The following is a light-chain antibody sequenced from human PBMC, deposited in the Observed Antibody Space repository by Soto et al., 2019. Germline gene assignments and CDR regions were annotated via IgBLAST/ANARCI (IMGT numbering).Light chain of an antibody. V-gene: IGKV3-20*01. CDR3: QQYGSSPPMYT. CDR2: GAS. CDR1: QSVSSSY. Sequence: EIVLTQSPGILSLSPGERATLSCRASQSVSSSYLAWYQQKPGQAPRLLIYGASSRATGIPDRFSGSGSGTDFTLTISRLEPEDFAVYYCQQYGSSPPMYTFGQGTKVDIK. J-gene: IGKJ2*01.